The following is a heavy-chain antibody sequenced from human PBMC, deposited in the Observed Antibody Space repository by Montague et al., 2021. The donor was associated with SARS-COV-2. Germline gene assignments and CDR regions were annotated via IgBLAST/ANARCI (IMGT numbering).Heavy chain of an antibody. CDR3: AREYYDFLTGYYGFDS. CDR1: GGSISSYY. J-gene: IGHJ4*02. Sequence: SETLSLTCTVSGGSISSYYWSWTRQPPGKGLERIGYIYYSGSTNYNLSLKSRVTIAVDTSKNQFSLKLTSVTAADTAVYYCAREYYDFLTGYYGFDSWGQGTLLAVSS. CDR2: IYYSGST. V-gene: IGHV4-59*01. D-gene: IGHD3-9*01.